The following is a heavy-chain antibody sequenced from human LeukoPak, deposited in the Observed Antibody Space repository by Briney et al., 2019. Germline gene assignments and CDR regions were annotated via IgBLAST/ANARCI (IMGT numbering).Heavy chain of an antibody. CDR1: GFTSSSYE. D-gene: IGHD3-10*02. CDR3: AELGITMIGGV. V-gene: IGHV3-48*03. Sequence: GGSLRLSCAASGFTSSSYEMNWVRQAPGKGLELVSYISSSGSTIYYADSVKGRFTISRENAKNSLYLQMNSLRAEDTAVYYCAELGITMIGGVWGKGTTVTISS. CDR2: ISSSGSTI. J-gene: IGHJ6*04.